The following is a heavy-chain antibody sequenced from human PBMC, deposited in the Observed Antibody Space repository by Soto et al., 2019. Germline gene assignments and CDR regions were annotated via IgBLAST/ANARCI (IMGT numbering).Heavy chain of an antibody. Sequence: QVQLVESGGGVAQPGRSLRLSCAASGFTFSSYGMHWVRQAPGNGLEWVAVISYDGSNKYYADSVKGRFTISRDNSKNTLYLQMNSLGAEDTAVYYCAQGSSWYGHYGMDVWGQGTTVTVSS. D-gene: IGHD6-13*01. CDR3: AQGSSWYGHYGMDV. V-gene: IGHV3-30*18. CDR2: ISYDGSNK. J-gene: IGHJ6*02. CDR1: GFTFSSYG.